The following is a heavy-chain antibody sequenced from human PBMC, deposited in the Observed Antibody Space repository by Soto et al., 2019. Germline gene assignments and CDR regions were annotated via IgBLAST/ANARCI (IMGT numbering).Heavy chain of an antibody. CDR3: AKEGATSLYYFDY. CDR2: ISGRGLTT. Sequence: EVQLLESGGGLVQPGGSLGLSCAASGFTFSSYAMRWVRQAPGKGLEWVSTISGRGLTTYLADSVKGRFTISRDNSKSTMHLQMNSLRAEDKAVYYCAKEGATSLYYFDYWGQGTLVSVSS. V-gene: IGHV3-23*01. D-gene: IGHD5-12*01. CDR1: GFTFSSYA. J-gene: IGHJ4*02.